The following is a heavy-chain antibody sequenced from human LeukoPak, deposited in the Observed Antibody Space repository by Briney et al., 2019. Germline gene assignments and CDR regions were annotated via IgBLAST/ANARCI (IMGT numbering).Heavy chain of an antibody. CDR3: ARAALRWLQDSWFDP. CDR1: GGSFSGYY. J-gene: IGHJ5*02. D-gene: IGHD5-24*01. CDR2: INHSGST. Sequence: PSETLSLTCAVYGGSFSGYYWSWIRQPPGKGLEWIGEINHSGSTNYNPSLKSRVTISVDTSKNQFSLKLSSVTAADTAVYYCARAALRWLQDSWFDPWGQGTLVTVSS. V-gene: IGHV4-34*01.